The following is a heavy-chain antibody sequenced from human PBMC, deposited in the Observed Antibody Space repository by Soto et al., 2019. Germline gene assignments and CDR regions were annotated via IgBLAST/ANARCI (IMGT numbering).Heavy chain of an antibody. CDR3: VRAGGGYSYGSDYYYGMDV. V-gene: IGHV3-30-3*01. CDR1: GFTCSSYA. CDR2: ISYDGSNK. J-gene: IGHJ6*02. D-gene: IGHD5-18*01. Sequence: GGSLRLSCAASGFTCSSYAMHWVRQAPGKGLEWVAVISYDGSNKYYADSVKGRFTISRDNSKNTLYLQMNSLRAEDTAVYYCVRAGGGYSYGSDYYYGMDVWGQGTTVTVSS.